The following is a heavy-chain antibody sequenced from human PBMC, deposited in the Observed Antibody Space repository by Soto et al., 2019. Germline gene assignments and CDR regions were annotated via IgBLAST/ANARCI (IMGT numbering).Heavy chain of an antibody. J-gene: IGHJ4*02. D-gene: IGHD6-19*01. CDR1: GYIFSDYY. CDR3: ARAGGSGWSLDY. Sequence: QGQLVESGGGLVQPGGSLRLSCAASGYIFSDYYMTWIRQAPGKGLEWVSYISTSVTIISYAYSVKGRFTISRDDAKNSLYLQMNSLRADDTAIYYCARAGGSGWSLDYWGQGTLVTVSS. CDR2: ISTSVTII. V-gene: IGHV3-11*01.